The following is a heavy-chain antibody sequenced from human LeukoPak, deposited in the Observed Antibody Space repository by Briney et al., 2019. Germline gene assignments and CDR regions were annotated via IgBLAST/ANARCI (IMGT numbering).Heavy chain of an antibody. CDR3: ARGRGEGRGIAMIRGVRAPSYNWFDP. Sequence: SETLSLTCTVSGGSISSSSYYWGWIRQPPGKGLEWIGSIYYSGSTYYSPSLKSRVTISVDTSKNQFSLKLSSVTAADMAVYYCARGRGEGRGIAMIRGVRAPSYNWFDPWGHGTLVTVSS. V-gene: IGHV4-39*07. J-gene: IGHJ5*02. D-gene: IGHD3-10*01. CDR1: GGSISSSSYY. CDR2: IYYSGST.